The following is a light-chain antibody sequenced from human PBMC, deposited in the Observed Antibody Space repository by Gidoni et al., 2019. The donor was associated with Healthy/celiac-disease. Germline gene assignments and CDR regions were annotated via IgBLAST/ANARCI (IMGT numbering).Light chain of an antibody. Sequence: EIVLTQSPGTLSLSPGERATLSCRASQSVSSSYLAWYQQKPGQAPRLLSYGASSRATGIPDRFSGSGSGTDFTLTISRLEPEDFAVYYCQQYGSSPLFXXXTRLEIK. CDR3: QQYGSSPL. CDR1: QSVSSSY. V-gene: IGKV3-20*01. J-gene: IGKJ5*01. CDR2: GAS.